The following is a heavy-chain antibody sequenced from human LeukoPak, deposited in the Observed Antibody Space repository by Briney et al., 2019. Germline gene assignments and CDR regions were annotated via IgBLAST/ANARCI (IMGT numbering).Heavy chain of an antibody. D-gene: IGHD2-2*03. V-gene: IGHV4-30-2*01. CDR2: IYHSGST. Sequence: SQTLSLTCAVSGGSISSGGYSWSWIRQPPGKGLEWIGYIYHSGSTYYNPSLKSRVTISVDRSKNQLSLKLSSVTAADTAVYYCARETLGYCSSTSCRYFDYWGQGTLVTVSS. CDR3: ARETLGYCSSTSCRYFDY. J-gene: IGHJ4*02. CDR1: GGSISSGGYS.